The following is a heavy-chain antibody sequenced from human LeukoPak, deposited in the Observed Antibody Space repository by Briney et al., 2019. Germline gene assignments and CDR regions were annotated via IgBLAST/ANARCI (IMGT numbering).Heavy chain of an antibody. V-gene: IGHV3-23*01. D-gene: IGHD3-9*01. J-gene: IGHJ4*02. CDR1: GFTFSSYE. CDR2: LSGLGYVT. CDR3: AKDVYYDSLTGSYRANYFDL. Sequence: PGGSLRLSCAASGFTFSSYEMNWVRQAPGKGLEWVSSLSGLGYVTYYADSVKGRFTISRDNSNNTLYLQMNSLRAEDTAVYYCAKDVYYDSLTGSYRANYFDLWGQGTLVTVSS.